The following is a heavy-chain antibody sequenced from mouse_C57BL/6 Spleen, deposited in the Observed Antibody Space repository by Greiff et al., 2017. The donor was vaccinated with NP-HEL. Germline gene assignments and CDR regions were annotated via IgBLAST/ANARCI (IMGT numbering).Heavy chain of an antibody. V-gene: IGHV3-6*01. CDR1: GYSITSGYY. J-gene: IGHJ3*01. CDR2: ISYDGSN. CDR3: ARGPSDGAWFAY. D-gene: IGHD2-3*01. Sequence: EVQLQQSGPGLVKPSQSLSLTCSVTGYSITSGYYWNWIRQFPGNKLEWMGYISYDGSNNYNPSLKNRISITRDTSKNQFFLKLNSVTTEDTATYYCARGPSDGAWFAYWGQGTLVTVSA.